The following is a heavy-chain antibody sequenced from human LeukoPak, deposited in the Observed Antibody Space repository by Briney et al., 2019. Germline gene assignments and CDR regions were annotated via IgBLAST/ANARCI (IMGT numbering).Heavy chain of an antibody. CDR2: IYSDGYT. D-gene: IGHD2-2*01. Sequence: PGGSLRLSCAASGFTVSSNCMSWVRQAPGKGLEWVSVIYSDGYTSYGDSVKGRFTFSRDISKNTLYLQMNSLRAEDTAVYYCARDRCSTTCCYVTYWGQGTLVTVSS. J-gene: IGHJ4*02. V-gene: IGHV3-66*01. CDR1: GFTVSSNC. CDR3: ARDRCSTTCCYVTY.